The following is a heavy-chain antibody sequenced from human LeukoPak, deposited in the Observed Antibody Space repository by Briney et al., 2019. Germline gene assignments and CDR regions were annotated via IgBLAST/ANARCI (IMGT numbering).Heavy chain of an antibody. J-gene: IGHJ4*02. CDR1: GFTFDDYA. D-gene: IGHD6-13*01. V-gene: IGHV3-9*01. CDR2: ISWNSGSI. Sequence: GGSLRLSCAASGFTFDDYAMHWVRQAPGKGLEWVSGISWNSGSIGYADSVKGRFTISRDNAKNSLYLQMNSLRAEDTALYYCAFGIPAAVPFDYGGQGPWSPSPQ. CDR3: AFGIPAAVPFDY.